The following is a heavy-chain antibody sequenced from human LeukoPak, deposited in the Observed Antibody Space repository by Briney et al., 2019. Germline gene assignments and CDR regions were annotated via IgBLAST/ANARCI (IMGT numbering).Heavy chain of an antibody. V-gene: IGHV3-33*01. CDR1: GFTFSSYG. CDR2: IRYDGSDR. D-gene: IGHD3-22*01. J-gene: IGHJ4*02. CDR3: ARDNWGDGGYYRTLDY. Sequence: GRSLRLSCAASGFTFSSYGIYWVRQAPGKGLEWVAGIRYDGSDRSYADPVKGRFTISRDNSKNTVDLQMNSLRAEDTAVYYCARDNWGDGGYYRTLDYWGQGTLVTVSS.